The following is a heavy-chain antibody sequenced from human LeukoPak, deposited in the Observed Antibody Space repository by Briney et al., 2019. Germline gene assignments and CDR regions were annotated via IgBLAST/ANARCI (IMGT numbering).Heavy chain of an antibody. CDR1: GGSISSYY. J-gene: IGHJ4*02. CDR3: AREAREPDGDSSGYFDY. V-gene: IGHV4-59*01. Sequence: SETLSLTCTVSGGSISSYYWSWIRQPPGKGLEWIGYIYYSGGTNYNPSLKSRVTISVDTSKNQFSLKLSSVTAADTAVYYCAREAREPDGDSSGYFDYWGQGTLVTVSS. D-gene: IGHD3-22*01. CDR2: IYYSGGT.